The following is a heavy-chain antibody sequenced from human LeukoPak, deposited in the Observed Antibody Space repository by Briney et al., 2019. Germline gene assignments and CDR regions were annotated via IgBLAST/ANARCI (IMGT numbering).Heavy chain of an antibody. CDR1: GGSISSGSYY. CDR3: AREVGITMIVVVITD. V-gene: IGHV4-61*02. J-gene: IGHJ4*02. D-gene: IGHD3-22*01. Sequence: ASETLSLTCTVSGGSISSGSYYWSWIRQPAGKGLEWIGRIYTSGSTNYNPSLKSRVTISVDTSKNQFSLKLSSVTAADTAVYYCAREVGITMIVVVITDWGQGTLVTVSS. CDR2: IYTSGST.